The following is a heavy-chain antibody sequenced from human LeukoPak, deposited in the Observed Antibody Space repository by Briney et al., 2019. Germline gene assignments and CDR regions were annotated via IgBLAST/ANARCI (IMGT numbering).Heavy chain of an antibody. Sequence: PGGSLRLSCAASGFTFDDYAMHWVRQAPGKGLEWVSGISWNSGSIGCADSVKGRFTISRDNAKNSLYLQMNSLRAGDMALYYCALQGEYSSGWYPLDYWGQGTLVTVSS. V-gene: IGHV3-9*03. D-gene: IGHD6-19*01. CDR1: GFTFDDYA. J-gene: IGHJ4*02. CDR3: ALQGEYSSGWYPLDY. CDR2: ISWNSGSI.